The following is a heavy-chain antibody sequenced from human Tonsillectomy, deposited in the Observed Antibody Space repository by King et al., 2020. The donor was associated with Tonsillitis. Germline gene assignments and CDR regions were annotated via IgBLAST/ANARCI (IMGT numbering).Heavy chain of an antibody. CDR1: GGSISSYY. J-gene: IGHJ4*02. Sequence: QLQESGPGLVKPSETLSLTCTVSGGSISSYYWSWIRQPPGKGLEWIGYIYYSGSTNYNPSLKSRVTISEDTSKNQFSLKLSSVTAADTAVYYCARSYGDYFSALDYWGQGTLVTVSS. D-gene: IGHD4-17*01. V-gene: IGHV4-59*08. CDR3: ARSYGDYFSALDY. CDR2: IYYSGST.